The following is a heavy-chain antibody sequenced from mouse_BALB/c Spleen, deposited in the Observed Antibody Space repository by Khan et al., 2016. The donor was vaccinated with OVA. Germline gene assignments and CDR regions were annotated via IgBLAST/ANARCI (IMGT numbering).Heavy chain of an antibody. CDR2: IHYSGST. V-gene: IGHV3-1*02. D-gene: IGHD1-2*01. J-gene: IGHJ1*01. Sequence: VQLQQSGPDLVKPSQSLSLSCTVTGYSFTSGYNWHWIRQFPGNKLEWMGYIHYSGSTNYTPSLKSRFSITRDTSKNQFFLQLNSVTTEDTATYYCARDYYGNWYFDVGGAGTTVTVSS. CDR1: GYSFTSGYN. CDR3: ARDYYGNWYFDV.